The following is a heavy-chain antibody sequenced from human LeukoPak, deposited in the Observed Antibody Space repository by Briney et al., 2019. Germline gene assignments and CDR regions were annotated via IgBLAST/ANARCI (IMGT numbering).Heavy chain of an antibody. Sequence: SETLSLTCAVSGGSINSGCYSWSWPRHPPGKGLEGIGYIYYSGNTYQNPSQKSRVTISLHTPKNHFSLKLISVTDTAAAVYYVARCGYDYGGPFEYWRRGTVVTVS. J-gene: IGHJ4*02. CDR1: GGSINSGCYS. D-gene: IGHD4-23*01. CDR3: ARCGYDYGGPFEY. CDR2: IYYSGNT. V-gene: IGHV4-30-4*07.